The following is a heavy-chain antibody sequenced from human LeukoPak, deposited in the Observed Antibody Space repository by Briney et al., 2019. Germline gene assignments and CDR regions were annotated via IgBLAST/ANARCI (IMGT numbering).Heavy chain of an antibody. J-gene: IGHJ4*02. CDR3: AREAGDIVVVDY. D-gene: IGHD2-2*01. CDR2: INTDGSSA. Sequence: GGSLRLSCAAPGFTFSSYWMHWVRQAPGKGLVWVSRINTDGSSATYADSVKGRFTISRDNAKNTLYLQMNSLRAEDTAVYYCAREAGDIVVVDYWGQGTLVTVSS. V-gene: IGHV3-74*03. CDR1: GFTFSSYW.